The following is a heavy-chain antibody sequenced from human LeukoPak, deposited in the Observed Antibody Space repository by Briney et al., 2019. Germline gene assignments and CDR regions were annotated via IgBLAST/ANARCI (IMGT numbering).Heavy chain of an antibody. CDR3: ARDGRDGYNFSDAFDI. CDR2: INPNSGGT. Sequence: GASVKVSCKASGYTFTGYYMHWVRQAPGQGLEWMGWINPNSGGTNYAQKFQGRVTMTRDTSISTACMELSRLRSDDTAVYYCARDGRDGYNFSDAFDIWGQGTMVTVSS. D-gene: IGHD5-24*01. J-gene: IGHJ3*02. CDR1: GYTFTGYY. V-gene: IGHV1-2*02.